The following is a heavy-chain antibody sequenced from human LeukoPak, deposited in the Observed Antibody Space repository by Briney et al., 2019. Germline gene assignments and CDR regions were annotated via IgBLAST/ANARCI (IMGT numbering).Heavy chain of an antibody. V-gene: IGHV4-39*07. Sequence: PGGSLRLSCAASGFTFSSYAMSWVRQAPGKGLEWIGSIYYSGSTYYNPSLKSRVTISVDTSKNQFSLKLSSVTAADTAVYYCARGGRFLNWFDPWGQGTLVTVSS. CDR2: IYYSGST. J-gene: IGHJ5*02. CDR3: ARGGRFLNWFDP. CDR1: GFTFSSYA. D-gene: IGHD3-3*01.